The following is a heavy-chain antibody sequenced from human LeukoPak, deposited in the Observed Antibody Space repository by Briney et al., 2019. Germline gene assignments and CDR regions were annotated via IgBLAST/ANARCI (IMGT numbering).Heavy chain of an antibody. CDR2: IYYSGSI. CDR3: ARETYCSGGSCYSGWFDP. V-gene: IGHV4-59*01. J-gene: IGHJ5*02. Sequence: SETLSLSCTVSGGSISSYYWSWIRRPPGKGLEWNGYIYYSGSINYNPSHKSRVTISVDTSKNQFSLKLGSVTAADTAVYYCARETYCSGGSCYSGWFDPWGQGTLVIVSS. CDR1: GGSISSYY. D-gene: IGHD2-15*01.